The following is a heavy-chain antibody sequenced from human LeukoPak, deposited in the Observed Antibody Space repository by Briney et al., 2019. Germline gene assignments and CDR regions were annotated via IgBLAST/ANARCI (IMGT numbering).Heavy chain of an antibody. CDR1: GYSFTSYW. V-gene: IGHV5-51*01. CDR2: IYPGDSDT. CDR3: ARPPTYYYDSSGYSRDY. Sequence: GESLKISCKGSGYSFTSYWIGWVRQMPGKGLEWMGIIYPGDSDTRYSPSFQGQVTISADKSISTAYLQWSSLKASDTAMYYCARPPTYYYDSSGYSRDYWGQGTLVTVPS. D-gene: IGHD3-22*01. J-gene: IGHJ4*02.